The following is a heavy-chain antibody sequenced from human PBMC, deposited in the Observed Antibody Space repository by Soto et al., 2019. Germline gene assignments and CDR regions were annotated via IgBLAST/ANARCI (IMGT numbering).Heavy chain of an antibody. Sequence: QLQLQESGSGLVKPSQTLSLTCAVSGGSISSGGYSWSWIRQPPGKGLEWIGYIYHSGSTYYNPSLRRRVTTSVDRSKNQFSLKRSSVTAADTAVYYCARGSSVVTAATHWGQGTLVTVSS. J-gene: IGHJ4*02. CDR2: IYHSGST. CDR3: ARGSSVVTAATH. D-gene: IGHD2-2*01. V-gene: IGHV4-30-2*01. CDR1: GGSISSGGYS.